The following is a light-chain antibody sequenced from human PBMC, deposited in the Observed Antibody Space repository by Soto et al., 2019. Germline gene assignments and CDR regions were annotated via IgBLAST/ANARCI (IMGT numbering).Light chain of an antibody. CDR3: CSYADNFSYV. CDR1: NSDVGRYNF. CDR2: NVT. V-gene: IGLV2-11*01. Sequence: QSALTQPRSVSGSPGQSVTISCTGTNSDVGRYNFVSWYQQHPGKAPKLMVYNVTERASGVPDRFSGSKSANTASLTISGLQAEDEADYSCCSYADNFSYVFGTGTRSPS. J-gene: IGLJ1*01.